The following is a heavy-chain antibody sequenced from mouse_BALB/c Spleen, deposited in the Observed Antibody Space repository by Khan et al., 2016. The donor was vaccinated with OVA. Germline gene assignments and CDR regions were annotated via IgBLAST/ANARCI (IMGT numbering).Heavy chain of an antibody. V-gene: IGHV3-2*02. Sequence: EVQLQESGPGLVKPSQSLSLTCTVTGYSITSDYAWNWIRQFPGNKLEWMGYISYSGHTSYNPSLKSRISITRDTSKNQFFLQLNSVTTADTATYYCARSVTITTVVATDFDYWGQGTTLTVSS. D-gene: IGHD1-1*01. CDR2: ISYSGHT. CDR1: GYSITSDYA. J-gene: IGHJ2*01. CDR3: ARSVTITTVVATDFDY.